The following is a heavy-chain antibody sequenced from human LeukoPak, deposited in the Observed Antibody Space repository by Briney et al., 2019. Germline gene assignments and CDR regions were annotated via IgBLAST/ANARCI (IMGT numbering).Heavy chain of an antibody. J-gene: IGHJ4*02. Sequence: PGGSLRLSCAASGITFSSYDMHWVRQATGKGLDWFSAIGTAGDTYYPGSVKGRFTISRENAKNSLYLQMNSLRAGDTAVYYCARAGITGTNFDYWGQGTLVTVSS. CDR1: GITFSSYD. CDR2: IGTAGDT. D-gene: IGHD1-20*01. CDR3: ARAGITGTNFDY. V-gene: IGHV3-13*01.